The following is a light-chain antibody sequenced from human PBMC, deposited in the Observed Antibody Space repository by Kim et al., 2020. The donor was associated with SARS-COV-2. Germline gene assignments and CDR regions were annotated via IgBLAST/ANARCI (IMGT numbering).Light chain of an antibody. Sequence: DIVLTQTPLSSPVTLGQPASMSCESSQSLKHGDGTTYLSWLHQRPGQAPRPLIYDATNRSSGVADRVSGSGAETAFTLRISSVDAEDGGIYYCILTTRFPYTFGQGTKLEIK. V-gene: IGKV2-24*01. CDR1: QSLKHGDGTTY. J-gene: IGKJ2*01. CDR2: DAT. CDR3: ILTTRFPYT.